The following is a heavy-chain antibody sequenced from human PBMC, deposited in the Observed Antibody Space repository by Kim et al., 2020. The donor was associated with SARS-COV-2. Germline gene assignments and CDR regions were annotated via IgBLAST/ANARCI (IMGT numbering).Heavy chain of an antibody. D-gene: IGHD3-22*01. J-gene: IGHJ3*02. V-gene: IGHV3-49*04. Sequence: GGSLRLSCTASGFTFGDYAMSWVRQAPGKGLEWVGFIRSKAYGGTTEYAASVKGRFTISRDDSKSIAYLQMNSLKTEDTAVYYCTRDYYDSSGYYYSHDAFDIWGQGTMVTVSS. CDR2: IRSKAYGGTT. CDR1: GFTFGDYA. CDR3: TRDYYDSSGYYYSHDAFDI.